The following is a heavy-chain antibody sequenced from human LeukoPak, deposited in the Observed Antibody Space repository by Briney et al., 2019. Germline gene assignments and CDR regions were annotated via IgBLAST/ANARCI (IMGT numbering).Heavy chain of an antibody. CDR1: GGTFSSYA. D-gene: IGHD3-22*01. J-gene: IGHJ3*02. V-gene: IGHV1-69*13. CDR2: IIPIFGTA. CDR3: ARDEEADDSSAQGAFDI. Sequence: SVKVSCKASGGTFSSYAISWVRQAPGQGLEWMGGIIPIFGTANYAQKFQGRVTITADESTSTAYMELSSLRSEDTAVYYCARDEEADDSSAQGAFDIWGQGTMVTVSS.